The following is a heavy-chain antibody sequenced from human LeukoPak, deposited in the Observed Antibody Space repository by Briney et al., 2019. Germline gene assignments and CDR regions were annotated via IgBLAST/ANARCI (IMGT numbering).Heavy chain of an antibody. CDR3: AKGSKYYDILTVTDY. CDR2: ISGSGGST. D-gene: IGHD3-9*01. V-gene: IGHV3-23*01. CDR1: GFTFSSYA. Sequence: GGSLRLSCAASGFTFSSYAMSWVRQAPGKGLEWVSAISGSGGSTYYADSVKGRFTISRDNSKNTLYLQMNSLRAEDTAVYYCAKGSKYYDILTVTDYWGQGTLVTVSS. J-gene: IGHJ4*02.